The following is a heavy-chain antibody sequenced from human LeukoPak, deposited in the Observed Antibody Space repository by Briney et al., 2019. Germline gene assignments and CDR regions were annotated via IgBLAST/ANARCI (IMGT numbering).Heavy chain of an antibody. V-gene: IGHV1-18*01. D-gene: IGHD2/OR15-2a*01. CDR2: ISAYNGNT. J-gene: IGHJ5*02. Sequence: GASVKVSRKASGYTFTSYGISWVRQAPGQGLEWMGWISAYNGNTNYAQKLQGRVTMTRDTSTSTAYMELSSLRSEDTAVYYCASGNSFDPYNWLDPWGQGTLVTVSS. CDR3: ASGNSFDPYNWLDP. CDR1: GYTFTSYG.